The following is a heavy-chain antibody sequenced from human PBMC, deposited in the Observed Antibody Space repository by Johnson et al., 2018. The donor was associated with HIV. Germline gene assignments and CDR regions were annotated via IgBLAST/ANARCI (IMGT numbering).Heavy chain of an antibody. CDR1: GFTFSSYA. CDR2: IWYDGSNK. J-gene: IGHJ3*02. CDR3: AKGSYYYASGSYYNGKAFDI. Sequence: QVQLVESGGGVVQPGGSLRLSCAASGFTFSSYAMHWVRQAPDTGLEWVAVIWYDGSNKYYADSVKGRFTISRDNSKNTLYLQMNSLRAEDTAVYYCAKGSYYYASGSYYNGKAFDIWGQGTMVTVSS. V-gene: IGHV3-30*02. D-gene: IGHD3-10*01.